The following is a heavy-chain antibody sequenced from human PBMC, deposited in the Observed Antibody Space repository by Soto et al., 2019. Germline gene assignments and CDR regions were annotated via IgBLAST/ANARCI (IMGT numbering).Heavy chain of an antibody. CDR3: ARVXXGDCHHGMDV. CDR2: IYYSGST. Sequence: QVQLQESGPGLXXXSQXXSLTCTVSGXSISSGGYYWSWIRQHPGKGLEWIGYIYYSGSTYHNPSLKSRVTISVDTSKNQFSLKLSSVTAADTAVYYCARVXXGDCHHGMDVWGQGTTVTVSS. CDR1: GXSISSGGYY. J-gene: IGHJ6*02. V-gene: IGHV4-31*03. D-gene: IGHD2-21*02.